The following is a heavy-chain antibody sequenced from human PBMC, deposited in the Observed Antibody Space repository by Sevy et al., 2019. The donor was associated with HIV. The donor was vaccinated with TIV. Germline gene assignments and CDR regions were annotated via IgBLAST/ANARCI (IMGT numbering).Heavy chain of an antibody. CDR3: ARRFYSSGCTRNYYYYMDV. CDR2: ISSSSSYI. V-gene: IGHV3-21*01. D-gene: IGHD6-19*01. J-gene: IGHJ6*03. Sequence: GGSLRLSCAASGFTFSSYSMNWVRQAPGKGLEWVSSISSSSSYIYYADSVKGRFTISRDNAKNSLYLQMNSLRAEDTAVYYCARRFYSSGCTRNYYYYMDVWGKGTTVTVSS. CDR1: GFTFSSYS.